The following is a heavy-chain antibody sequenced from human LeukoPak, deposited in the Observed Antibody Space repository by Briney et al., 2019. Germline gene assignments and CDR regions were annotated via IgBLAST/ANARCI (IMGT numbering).Heavy chain of an antibody. CDR2: IKKDGNEK. CDR3: AVRYNGSWYLFDY. Sequence: PGGSLRLSCAASGFTFSAYWMSWVRQAPGKGLEWVANIKKDGNEKYYVDSVKGRFTISRDNAKNSVYLQMNSLRAEDTAVYYCAVRYNGSWYLFDYWGQGTLVTVSS. V-gene: IGHV3-7*01. J-gene: IGHJ4*02. D-gene: IGHD6-13*01. CDR1: GFTFSAYW.